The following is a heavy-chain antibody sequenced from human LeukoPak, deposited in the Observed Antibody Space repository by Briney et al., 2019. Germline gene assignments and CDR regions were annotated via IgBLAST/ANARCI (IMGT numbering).Heavy chain of an antibody. CDR2: ISGSGDST. CDR1: GFTFSSYA. CDR3: AKGGSPSCYSSSGY. Sequence: GGSLRLSCAASGFTFSSYAMSWVRQAPGKGLEWVSAISGSGDSTYYADSVKGRFTISRDNSKNTLYLQMNSLRGEDTAVYYCAKGGSPSCYSSSGYWGQGTPVTVSS. J-gene: IGHJ4*02. V-gene: IGHV3-23*01. D-gene: IGHD2-2*01.